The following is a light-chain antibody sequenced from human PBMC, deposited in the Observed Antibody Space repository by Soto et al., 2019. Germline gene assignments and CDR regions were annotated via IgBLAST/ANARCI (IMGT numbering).Light chain of an antibody. CDR3: CSYAGTYTYV. V-gene: IGLV2-11*01. J-gene: IGLJ1*01. CDR2: DVS. CDR1: SSDVGGFNY. Sequence: QSALTQPRSVSGPPGQSVTISCTGTSSDVGGFNYVSWYQQHPGKDPKLMIYDVSERPSGVPDRFSGSKSGNTASLTISGLQADDEADYYCCSYAGTYTYVFGTGTKLTVL.